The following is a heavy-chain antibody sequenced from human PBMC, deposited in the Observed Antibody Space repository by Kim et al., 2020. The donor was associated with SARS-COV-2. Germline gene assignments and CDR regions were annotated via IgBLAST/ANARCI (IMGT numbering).Heavy chain of an antibody. V-gene: IGHV4-34*01. D-gene: IGHD2-2*01. CDR2: INHSGST. CDR1: GGSFSGYY. CDR3: ARVGVVVPAATPYYYYGMDV. J-gene: IGHJ6*02. Sequence: SETLSLTCAVYGGSFSGYYWSWIRQPPGKGLEWIGEINHSGSTNYNPSLKSRVTISVDTSKNQFSLKLSSVTAADTAVYYCARVGVVVPAATPYYYYGMDVWGQGTTVTVSS.